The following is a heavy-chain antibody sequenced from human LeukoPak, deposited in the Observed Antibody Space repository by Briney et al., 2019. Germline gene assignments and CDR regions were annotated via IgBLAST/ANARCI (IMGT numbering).Heavy chain of an antibody. CDR2: ISGSGGST. Sequence: GGSLRLSCAASGLTFSSYAMSWVRQAPGKGLEWVSAISGSGGSTYYADSVKGRFTISRDNSKNTLYLQMNSLRAEDTAVYYCAKAYCGGDCEFDYWGQGTLVTVSS. D-gene: IGHD2-21*02. J-gene: IGHJ4*02. V-gene: IGHV3-23*01. CDR1: GLTFSSYA. CDR3: AKAYCGGDCEFDY.